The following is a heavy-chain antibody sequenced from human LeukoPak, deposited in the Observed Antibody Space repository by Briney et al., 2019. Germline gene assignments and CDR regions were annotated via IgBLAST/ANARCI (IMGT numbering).Heavy chain of an antibody. J-gene: IGHJ3*02. CDR2: IYYSGST. Sequence: SETLSLTCTVSGGSISSYYWSWIRQPPGKGLEWIGYIYYSGSTYYNPSLKSRVTISVDTSKNQFSLKLSSVTATDTAVYYCASYRGGYTPWDDAFDIWGQGTMVTVSS. D-gene: IGHD1-26*01. CDR3: ASYRGGYTPWDDAFDI. V-gene: IGHV4-59*06. CDR1: GGSISSYY.